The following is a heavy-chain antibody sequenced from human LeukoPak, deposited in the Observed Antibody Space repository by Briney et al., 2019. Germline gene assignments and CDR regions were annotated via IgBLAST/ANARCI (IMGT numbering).Heavy chain of an antibody. D-gene: IGHD1-26*01. J-gene: IGHJ4*02. CDR3: ARDSYSGSYVDY. CDR1: GGSISSYY. V-gene: IGHV4-59*12. Sequence: SETLSLTCTVSGGSISSYYWSWIRQPPGKGLEWIGYIYYSGSTNYNPSLKSRVTISVDTSKNQFSLKLSSVTAADTAVYYCARDSYSGSYVDYWGQGTLVTVSS. CDR2: IYYSGST.